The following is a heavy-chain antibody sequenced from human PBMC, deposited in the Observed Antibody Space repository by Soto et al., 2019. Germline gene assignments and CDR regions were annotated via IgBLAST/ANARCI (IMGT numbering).Heavy chain of an antibody. D-gene: IGHD2-2*01. J-gene: IGHJ5*02. V-gene: IGHV3-21*01. CDR3: ARSFSSWYWFDP. CDR1: GFTFSSYF. CDR2: ISTSDVSR. Sequence: GGSLRLSCAASGFTFSSYFMNWVRQAPGKGLEWVSSISTSDVSRYYADSVRGRFTISRDNAKNSLYLEMNSLSAEDTAIYYCARSFSSWYWFDPWGQGTLVTVSS.